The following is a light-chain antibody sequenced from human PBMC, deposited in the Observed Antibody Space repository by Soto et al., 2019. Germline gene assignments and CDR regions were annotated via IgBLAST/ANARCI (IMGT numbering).Light chain of an antibody. V-gene: IGKV1-39*01. J-gene: IGKJ1*01. CDR3: QQNYNTPWT. CDR1: QSISTY. CDR2: AAS. Sequence: DIQMTQSPSSLSASVGDRVTITCRASQSISTYLNWYHQKPGKAPKLLIYAASSLHSGVPSRFSGSGSGTDFTLTISSLQPEDFATYYCQQNYNTPWTFGQGTKVEIK.